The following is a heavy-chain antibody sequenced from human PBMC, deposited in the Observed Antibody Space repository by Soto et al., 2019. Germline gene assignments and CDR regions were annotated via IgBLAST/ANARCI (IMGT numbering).Heavy chain of an antibody. CDR3: ARGTSVAEAGTWDY. Sequence: QVQLVQSGAEVKKPGASVKVSCKASGYTFIGYYMHWLRQAPGQGLEWMGWINPNTGITNFAQKFQGRITMTRDTSIRTASMELSRLRSDDAAVYYCARGTSVAEAGTWDYWGQGTLVTVSS. CDR1: GYTFIGYY. V-gene: IGHV1-2*02. J-gene: IGHJ4*02. D-gene: IGHD6-19*01. CDR2: INPNTGIT.